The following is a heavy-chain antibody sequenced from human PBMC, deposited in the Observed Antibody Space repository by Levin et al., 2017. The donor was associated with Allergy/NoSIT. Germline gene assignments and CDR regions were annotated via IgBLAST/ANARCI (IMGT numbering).Heavy chain of an antibody. CDR1: AFTFSNFP. Sequence: GGSLRLSCAASAFTFSNFPMHWFRQAPGKGLEWVAVISSLGDNNYYADPVRGRFTVSRDNSKNTFFLQMNNLRGDDTAVYCCGREEEAARPGFLFRGQGTLVTVSS. V-gene: IGHV3-30*04. CDR3: GREEEAARPGFLF. J-gene: IGHJ4*02. D-gene: IGHD6-6*01. CDR2: ISSLGDNN.